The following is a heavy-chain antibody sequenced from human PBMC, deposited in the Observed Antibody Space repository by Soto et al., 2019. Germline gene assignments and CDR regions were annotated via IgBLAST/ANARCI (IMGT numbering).Heavy chain of an antibody. J-gene: IGHJ6*02. CDR2: IRSKAYGGTT. Sequence: PGGSLRLSCTASGFTFGDYAMSWFRQAPGKGLEWVGFIRSKAYGGTTEYAASVKGRFTISRDDSKSIAYLQMNSLKTEDTAVYYCTRDSPVAGTGDYYYYYGMDVWGQGTTVTVSS. D-gene: IGHD6-19*01. CDR3: TRDSPVAGTGDYYYYYGMDV. V-gene: IGHV3-49*03. CDR1: GFTFGDYA.